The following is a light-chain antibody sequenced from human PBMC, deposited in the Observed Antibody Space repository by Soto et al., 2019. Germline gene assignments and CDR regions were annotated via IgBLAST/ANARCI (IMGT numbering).Light chain of an antibody. CDR2: KAS. CDR1: QSVSSW. Sequence: DIQMTQSPSTLSASLGDRVTITCRASQSVSSWLAWYQQKPGKAPKLLIYKASSLESGVPPRFSGSGSGTEFTLTISSLQPEDFATDYCQQYHSYSFGQGTKLELK. CDR3: QQYHSYS. V-gene: IGKV1-5*03. J-gene: IGKJ2*01.